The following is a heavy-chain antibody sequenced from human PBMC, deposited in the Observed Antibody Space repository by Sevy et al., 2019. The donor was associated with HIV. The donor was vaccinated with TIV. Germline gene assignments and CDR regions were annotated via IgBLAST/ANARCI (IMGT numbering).Heavy chain of an antibody. D-gene: IGHD1-26*01. CDR2: IRYDGSNK. CDR3: AKDSGEWGLLRVAYFDY. CDR1: GFTFSSYG. V-gene: IGHV3-30*02. J-gene: IGHJ4*02. Sequence: GGSLRLSCAASGFTFSSYGMHWVRQAPGKGLEWVAFIRYDGSNKYYADSVKGRFTISRDNSKNTLYLQMNSLRAEDTAGYYCAKDSGEWGLLRVAYFDYWGQGTLVTVSS.